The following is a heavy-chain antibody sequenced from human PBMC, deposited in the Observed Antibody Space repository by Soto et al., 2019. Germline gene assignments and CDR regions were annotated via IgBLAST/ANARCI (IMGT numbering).Heavy chain of an antibody. Sequence: GESLKISCKGSGYSFTSHWIGWVRQMPGKGLEWMGIIYPGDSDTRYSPSFQGQVTISADKSISTAYLQWSSLKASDTAMYYCARRRYDFWSGYSSCAFDIWGQGTMVTVSS. V-gene: IGHV5-51*01. D-gene: IGHD3-3*01. CDR1: GYSFTSHW. J-gene: IGHJ3*02. CDR3: ARRRYDFWSGYSSCAFDI. CDR2: IYPGDSDT.